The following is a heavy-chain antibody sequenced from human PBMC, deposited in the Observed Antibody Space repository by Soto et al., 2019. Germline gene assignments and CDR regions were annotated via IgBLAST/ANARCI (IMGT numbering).Heavy chain of an antibody. CDR1: GYSVSSNTAA. D-gene: IGHD2-2*01. CDR2: TYYRSEWYN. CDR3: ARAPLYRSSTSCYEGARDS. J-gene: IGHJ1*01. V-gene: IGHV6-1*01. Sequence: SQTLSLTCAISGYSVSSNTAAWNWIRQSPSRGLEWLGRTYYRSEWYNVYAVSVKSRITINPDTSNNQFSLQLNSVTPEDTAVYYCARAPLYRSSTSCYEGARDSRGQGTLVTVSS.